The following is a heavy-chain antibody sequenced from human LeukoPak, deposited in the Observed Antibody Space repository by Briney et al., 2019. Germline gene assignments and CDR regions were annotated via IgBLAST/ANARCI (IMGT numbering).Heavy chain of an antibody. CDR2: INPNSGGT. D-gene: IGHD2-8*01. V-gene: IGHV1-2*02. J-gene: IGHJ6*03. Sequence: ASVKVSCKASGNTFTGYYMHWVRQAPGQGLEWMGWINPNSGGTNYAQKFQGRVTMTRDTSIGTAYMELSRLRSDDTAVYYCAREYEGGYYMDVWGKGTTVTVSS. CDR1: GNTFTGYY. CDR3: AREYEGGYYMDV.